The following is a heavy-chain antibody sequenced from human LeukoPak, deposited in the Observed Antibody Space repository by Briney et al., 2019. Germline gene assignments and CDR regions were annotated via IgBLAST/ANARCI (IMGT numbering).Heavy chain of an antibody. Sequence: ASVKVSCKASDYTFTNYGVSWVRQAPGQGLEWMGRISAYNGKTYYAQKFQGRVTVTTDTSTSTAYMELRSLRSDDTAVYYCARDPYSVAARRDNWFDPWGQGTLVTVSS. V-gene: IGHV1-18*01. CDR1: DYTFTNYG. CDR3: ARDPYSVAARRDNWFDP. D-gene: IGHD6-6*01. J-gene: IGHJ5*02. CDR2: ISAYNGKT.